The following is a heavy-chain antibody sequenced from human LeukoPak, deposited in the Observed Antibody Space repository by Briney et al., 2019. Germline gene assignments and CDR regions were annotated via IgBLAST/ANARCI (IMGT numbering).Heavy chain of an antibody. CDR1: GFTFSSYG. J-gene: IGHJ5*02. V-gene: IGHV3-33*01. CDR3: ARDSRIAVVSTTGGWFDQ. CDR2: IWYDGSNK. D-gene: IGHD6-19*01. Sequence: GGSLRLSCAASGFTFSSYGMHWVRQAPGKGLEWVAVIWYDGSNKYYADSVKGRFTISRDNSKNTLYLQMNSLRAEDTAVYYCARDSRIAVVSTTGGWFDQWGQGTLVTVSS.